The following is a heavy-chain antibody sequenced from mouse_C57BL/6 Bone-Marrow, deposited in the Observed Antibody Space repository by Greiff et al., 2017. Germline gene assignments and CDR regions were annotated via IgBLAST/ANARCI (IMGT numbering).Heavy chain of an antibody. CDR1: GFTFSDYY. CDR2: ISNGGGST. V-gene: IGHV5-12*01. Sequence: EVKLVESGGGLVQPGGSLKLSCAASGFTFSDYYMYWVRQTPEKRLEWVAYISNGGGSTYYPDTVKGRFTISRDNAKNTLYLQMSRLKSADTAMYYCARRGTTGVAVDYWGQGTAVTVSS. J-gene: IGHJ4*01. CDR3: ARRGTTGVAVDY. D-gene: IGHD1-1*01.